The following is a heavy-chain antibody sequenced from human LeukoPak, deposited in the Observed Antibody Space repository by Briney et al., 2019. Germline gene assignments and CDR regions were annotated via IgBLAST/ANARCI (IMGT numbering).Heavy chain of an antibody. D-gene: IGHD3-22*01. CDR1: GGSISSCS. J-gene: IGHJ4*02. V-gene: IGHV4-4*07. CDR3: ARDASCYYDGSGYYLGY. Sequence: SETLSLTCIVSGGSISSCSWNWIRQPAGKGLEWIGRIHTSGSTSYNPSLKSRVTMSVDTSKNQFSLKLSSATAADTAVYYCARDASCYYDGSGYYLGYWGQGTLVTVSS. CDR2: IHTSGST.